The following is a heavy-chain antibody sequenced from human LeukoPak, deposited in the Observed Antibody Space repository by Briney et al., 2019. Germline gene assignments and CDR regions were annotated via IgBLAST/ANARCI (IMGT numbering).Heavy chain of an antibody. J-gene: IGHJ6*02. Sequence: GASVKVSCKASGGTFSSYAISRVRQAPGQGLEWMGRIIPILGIANYAQKFQGRVTITADKSTSTAYMELSSLRSEDTAVYYCARVSWFGECMDVWGQGTTVTVSS. CDR1: GGTFSSYA. D-gene: IGHD3-10*01. V-gene: IGHV1-69*04. CDR2: IIPILGIA. CDR3: ARVSWFGECMDV.